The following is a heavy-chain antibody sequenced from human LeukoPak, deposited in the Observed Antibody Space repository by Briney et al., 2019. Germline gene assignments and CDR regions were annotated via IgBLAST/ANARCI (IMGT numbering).Heavy chain of an antibody. CDR1: GFTFSSYA. J-gene: IGHJ4*02. V-gene: IGHV3-30-3*01. CDR3: ARGDQEYYFDY. Sequence: GGSLRLSCAASGFTFSSYAMHWVRQAPGKGLEWVAVISYDGSNKYYADSVKGRFTISRDNSKNTLYLQMNSLRAEDTAVYYCARGDQEYYFDYWGQGTLVTVSS. CDR2: ISYDGSNK. D-gene: IGHD3-10*01.